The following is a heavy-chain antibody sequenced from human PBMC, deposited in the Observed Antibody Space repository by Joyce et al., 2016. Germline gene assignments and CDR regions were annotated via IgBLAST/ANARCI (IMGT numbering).Heavy chain of an antibody. CDR3: ARSQPLQIDY. CDR1: GGSFSGYC. V-gene: IGHV4-34*01. D-gene: IGHD2-2*01. J-gene: IGHJ4*02. Sequence: QVQLQQWVAGLLKPSETLSLTCAVYGGSFSGYCWRWIRQPPGKGLEWIGEINHTGNTNCNPSLKSRVTISLDTSKNQFSLKLTSVTVADTAVYYCARSQPLQIDYWGQGTPVTVSS. CDR2: INHTGNT.